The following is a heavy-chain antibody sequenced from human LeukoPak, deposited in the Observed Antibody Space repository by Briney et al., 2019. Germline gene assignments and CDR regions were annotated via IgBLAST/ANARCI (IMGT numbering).Heavy chain of an antibody. CDR2: IYPGDSTT. Sequence: GESLKISCKASEYSFSNYWIGWGRQMPGKGLEWMGFIYPGDSTTRYSPSFQGQVTISADRSISTAYLQWSSLKASDTATYYCARRYYHSTEFDPWGQGTLVTVSS. CDR1: EYSFSNYW. D-gene: IGHD2/OR15-2a*01. J-gene: IGHJ5*02. CDR3: ARRYYHSTEFDP. V-gene: IGHV5-51*03.